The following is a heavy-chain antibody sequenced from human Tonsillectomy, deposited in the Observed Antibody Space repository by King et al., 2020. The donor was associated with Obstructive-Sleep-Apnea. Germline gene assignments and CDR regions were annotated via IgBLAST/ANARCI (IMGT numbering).Heavy chain of an antibody. D-gene: IGHD4-11*01. V-gene: IGHV3-21*01. CDR2: ITGSGSSI. J-gene: IGHJ4*02. CDR1: GFTFNVYT. Sequence: VQLVESGGGLAKPGESRRLSCLASGFTFNVYTMSWVRRAPGKGLEWVSSITGSGSSIYYADSVKGRFSISRDNMKKSLCLEMDSLRADDTALYYCTRSRTVYTPGFWGQGIQVTVSS. CDR3: TRSRTVYTPGF.